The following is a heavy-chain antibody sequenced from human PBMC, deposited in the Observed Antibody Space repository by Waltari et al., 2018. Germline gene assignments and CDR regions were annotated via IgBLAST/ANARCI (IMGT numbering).Heavy chain of an antibody. D-gene: IGHD2-2*01. CDR1: GGSFSGYY. Sequence: QVQLQQWGAGLLKPSETLSLPCACYGGSFSGYYWSWLRPTTGKGLEWIGEINHSGSTHYNPSLKSRVTISVDTSKNQFSLKLSSVTAADTAVYYCARDIIVVVPAANYYYGMDVWGQGTTVTVSS. V-gene: IGHV4-34*01. CDR3: ARDIIVVVPAANYYYGMDV. J-gene: IGHJ6*02. CDR2: INHSGST.